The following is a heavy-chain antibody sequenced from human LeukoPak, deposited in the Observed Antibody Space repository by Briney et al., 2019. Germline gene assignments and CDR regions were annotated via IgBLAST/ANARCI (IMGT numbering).Heavy chain of an antibody. V-gene: IGHV4-39*07. CDR2: IYYSGST. CDR3: AREGPDYYDSLVY. CDR1: GGSISSSSYY. Sequence: SETLSLTCTVSGGSISSSSYYWGWIRQPPGKGLEWIGSIYYSGSTYYNPSLKSRVTISVDTSKNQFSLKLSSVTAADTAVYYCAREGPDYYDSLVYWGQGTLVTVSS. D-gene: IGHD3-22*01. J-gene: IGHJ4*02.